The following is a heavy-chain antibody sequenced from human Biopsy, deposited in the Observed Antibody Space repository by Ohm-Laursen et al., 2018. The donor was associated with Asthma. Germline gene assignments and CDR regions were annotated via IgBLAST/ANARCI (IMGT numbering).Heavy chain of an antibody. D-gene: IGHD3-22*01. J-gene: IGHJ4*02. CDR2: ISWNSATI. Sequence: SLRLSCTASGFKFDEYTMHWVRQAPGKGLEWVSGISWNSATIGYPDSVEARFTISRDNAKNSVFLHMDSLRPEDTAFYYCAKVRSDWVITESFDYWGQGVLVTVSS. V-gene: IGHV3-9*01. CDR3: AKVRSDWVITESFDY. CDR1: GFKFDEYT.